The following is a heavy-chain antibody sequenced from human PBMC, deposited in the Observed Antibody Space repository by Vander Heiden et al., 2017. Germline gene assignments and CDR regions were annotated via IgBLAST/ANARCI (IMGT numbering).Heavy chain of an antibody. CDR1: GFTSTTHA. CDR2: VSAGGGTT. Sequence: EVQLLGFGRDLVQRGGSLSLSCVAPGFTSTTHAMTWVRQAPGKGLEWVSSVSAGGGTTYYADSVKGRFTVSRDNSKKTLYLRMNGLRAEDTAIYFCARTAGAGGGWPLRYYFDYWGQGMLVTVSA. J-gene: IGHJ4*02. CDR3: ARTAGAGGGWPLRYYFDY. V-gene: IGHV3-23*01. D-gene: IGHD6-19*01.